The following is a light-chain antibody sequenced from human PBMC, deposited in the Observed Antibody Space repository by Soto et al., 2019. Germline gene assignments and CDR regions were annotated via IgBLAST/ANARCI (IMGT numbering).Light chain of an antibody. Sequence: EIVMTQSPATLSVSPGERVTLSCRASQSVSSRLAWYHQKPGQSPRLLIYGASTRATGIPARFSGSGSGTEFTLTISSLQSEDFGLYYCQQRSNWPTFGQGTRLEIK. V-gene: IGKV3-15*01. CDR1: QSVSSR. CDR3: QQRSNWPT. J-gene: IGKJ5*01. CDR2: GAS.